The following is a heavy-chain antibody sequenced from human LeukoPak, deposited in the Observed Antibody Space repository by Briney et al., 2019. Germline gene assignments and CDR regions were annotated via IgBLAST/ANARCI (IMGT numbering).Heavy chain of an antibody. J-gene: IGHJ4*02. D-gene: IGHD1-7*01. Sequence: RRASVKVSCKVSKYTLTELSMHWVRQAPGKGLEWMGGFDPEDGETIYAQKFQGRLTVTRDMSTSTVYMELNSLRSEDTAVYFCGREIEGTTDYWGQGTLVTVSS. CDR1: KYTLTELS. CDR2: FDPEDGET. V-gene: IGHV1-24*01. CDR3: GREIEGTTDY.